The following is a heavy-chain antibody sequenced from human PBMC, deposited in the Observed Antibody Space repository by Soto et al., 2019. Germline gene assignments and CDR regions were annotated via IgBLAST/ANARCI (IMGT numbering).Heavy chain of an antibody. CDR3: AAPQEGVITMVRGVNYYYYGMDV. CDR2: IVVGSGNT. V-gene: IGHV1-58*01. Sequence: ASVKVSCKASGFTFTSSAVQWVRHARGQRLEWIGWIVVGSGNTNYAQKFQERVTITRDMSTSTAYMELSSLRSEDTAVYYGAAPQEGVITMVRGVNYYYYGMDVWGQGTTVTVSS. J-gene: IGHJ6*02. CDR1: GFTFTSSA. D-gene: IGHD3-10*01.